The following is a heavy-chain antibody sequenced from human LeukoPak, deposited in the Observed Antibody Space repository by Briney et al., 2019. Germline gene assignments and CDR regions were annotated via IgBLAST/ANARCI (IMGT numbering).Heavy chain of an antibody. CDR1: GYTFTSYA. CDR3: ARRQTTVEEGDAFDI. D-gene: IGHD4-11*01. CDR2: INAGNGNT. Sequence: GASVKVSCKASGYTFTSYAMHWVRQAPGQRLEWMGWINAGNGNTKYSQKFQGRVTITRDTSASTAYMELSSLRSEDTAVYYCARRQTTVEEGDAFDIWGQGTMVTVSS. J-gene: IGHJ3*02. V-gene: IGHV1-3*01.